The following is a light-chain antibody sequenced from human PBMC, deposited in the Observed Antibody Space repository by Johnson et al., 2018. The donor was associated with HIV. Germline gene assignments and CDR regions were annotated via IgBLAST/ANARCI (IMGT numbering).Light chain of an antibody. V-gene: IGLV1-51*02. CDR2: ENN. J-gene: IGLJ1*01. CDR1: SSNIGNNY. CDR3: GTWDSSLCAYV. Sequence: QSVLTQPPSVSAAPGQKVTISCSGSSSNIGNNYISWYQQLPGTAPKLLIYENNKRPSGIPDRFSGSKSGTSATLGITGLQTGDEAYYYCGTWDSSLCAYVFGTGTKVTVL.